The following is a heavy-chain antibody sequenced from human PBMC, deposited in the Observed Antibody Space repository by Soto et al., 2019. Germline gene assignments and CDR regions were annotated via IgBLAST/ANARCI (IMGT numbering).Heavy chain of an antibody. CDR3: ARNGPYYDLWSGYYRNDYYYYSMDV. Sequence: SETLSLTCTVSGDSISSYFWSWIRQPPAKGLEWIGYIYYNGSTKYNPSPKSRVTMSVDTSENQFSLKLSSVTAADTAVYYCARNGPYYDLWSGYYRNDYYYYSMDVWGQG. CDR2: IYYNGST. D-gene: IGHD3-3*01. J-gene: IGHJ6*02. CDR1: GDSISSYF. V-gene: IGHV4-59*01.